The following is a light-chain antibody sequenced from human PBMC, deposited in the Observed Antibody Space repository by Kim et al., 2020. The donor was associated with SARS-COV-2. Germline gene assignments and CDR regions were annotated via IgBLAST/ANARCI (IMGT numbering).Light chain of an antibody. V-gene: IGKV2-30*01. CDR2: KVS. J-gene: IGKJ1*01. CDR1: QSLVYSDGKTY. CDR3: MQETHWPWT. Sequence: DVVMTQSPLSLPVTLGQPASISCRSSQSLVYSDGKTYLSWFHQRPGQSPRRLLYKVSDRDSGVPDRFSGGGSGTDFTLKITRVEAEDVGVYYCMQETHWPWTFGQGTKVDIK.